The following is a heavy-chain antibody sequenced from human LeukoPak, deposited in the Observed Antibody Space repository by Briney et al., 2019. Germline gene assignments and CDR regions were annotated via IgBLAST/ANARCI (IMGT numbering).Heavy chain of an antibody. CDR2: ISESGGST. CDR1: GFTFSTSA. V-gene: IGHV3-23*01. CDR3: AKQSSSWYGGMDV. D-gene: IGHD6-13*01. J-gene: IGHJ6*02. Sequence: GGSLRLSCVVSGFTFSTSAMSWVRQAPGKGLEWVSGISESGGSTYYADSVKGRFTISRDNSKNTLYLQMNSLRAEDTAVYYCAKQSSSWYGGMDVWGQGTTVTVSS.